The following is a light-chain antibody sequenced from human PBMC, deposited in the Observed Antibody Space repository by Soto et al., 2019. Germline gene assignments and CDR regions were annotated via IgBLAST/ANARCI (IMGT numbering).Light chain of an antibody. CDR3: QQYFEWPPMT. Sequence: VMTQSPATLSVSPGERATLSCWASETVATNLAWYQQKPGQAPRLLISGASTRVAGISDRFRGSGSGTEFTLPISSLRYEDSAINYCQQYFEWPPMTFGQGTKVEI. V-gene: IGKV3-15*01. CDR1: ETVATN. CDR2: GAS. J-gene: IGKJ1*01.